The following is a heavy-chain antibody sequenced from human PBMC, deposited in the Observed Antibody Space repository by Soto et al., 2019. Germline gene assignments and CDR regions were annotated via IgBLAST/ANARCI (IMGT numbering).Heavy chain of an antibody. CDR1: GYSFTSYW. CDR2: IDPSDSYT. D-gene: IGHD3-9*01. J-gene: IGHJ6*02. CDR3: ATTPYYDILTGYYYYGMDV. Sequence: PGESLKISCKGSGYSFTSYWISWVRQMPGKGLEWMGRIDPSDSYTNYSPSFQGHVTISADKSISTAYLQWSSLKASDTAMYYCATTPYYDILTGYYYYGMDVWGQGTTVTVSS. V-gene: IGHV5-10-1*01.